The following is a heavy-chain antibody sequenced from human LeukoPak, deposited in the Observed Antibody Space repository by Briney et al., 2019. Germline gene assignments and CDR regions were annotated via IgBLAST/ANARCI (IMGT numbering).Heavy chain of an antibody. V-gene: IGHV4-61*01. CDR2: IYYSGST. Sequence: PSETLSLTCTVSGGSVSSGSYYWSWIRQPPGKGLEWIGYIYYSGSTNYNPSLKSRVTISVDTSKNQFSLKLSSVTAADTAVYYCARDVGNGWSYYFDYWGQGTLVTVSS. CDR3: ARDVGNGWSYYFDY. D-gene: IGHD6-19*01. J-gene: IGHJ4*02. CDR1: GGSVSSGSYY.